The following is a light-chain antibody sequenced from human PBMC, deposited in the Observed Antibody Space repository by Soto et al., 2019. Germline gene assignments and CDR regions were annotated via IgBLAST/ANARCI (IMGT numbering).Light chain of an antibody. J-gene: IGKJ1*01. Sequence: DIQMTQSPCTLSASVGDRVTITCRASQSLSTWLAWYQQKPGKAPKLLIYEASSLQSGVPSRFSGSGSGTEFTLTITSLQPDDFATYYCHQYNRFPRTFGQGTKVEIK. V-gene: IGKV1-5*03. CDR2: EAS. CDR1: QSLSTW. CDR3: HQYNRFPRT.